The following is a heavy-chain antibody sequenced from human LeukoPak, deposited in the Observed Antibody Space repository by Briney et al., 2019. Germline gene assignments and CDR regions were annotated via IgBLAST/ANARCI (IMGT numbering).Heavy chain of an antibody. J-gene: IGHJ3*02. V-gene: IGHV3-15*01. CDR3: NTPGSVRYFSDFDS. CDR2: IKSKTDGGTT. D-gene: IGHD1-26*01. CDR1: GLTVSRYR. Sequence: SGGSLRLSCAASGLTVSRYRMHWVRQAPGKGLEWVGRIKSKTDGGTTDYAAPVKGRLTISRDDSKNTLYLQMNSLKTEDTAVYYCNTPGSVRYFSDFDSWGQGTMVTVSS.